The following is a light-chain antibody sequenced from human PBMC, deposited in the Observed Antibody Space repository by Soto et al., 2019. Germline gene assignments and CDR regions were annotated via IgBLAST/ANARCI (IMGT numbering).Light chain of an antibody. Sequence: QSALTQPASVSGSPGQSITISCTGTSSDVGSYKFVSWYQQHPGQAPKLMIYEGSKRPSGVSNRFSGSKSGNTASLTISGLQAEDEADYYCCSYAGSSTWVFGPGTKLTVL. CDR1: SSDVGSYKF. J-gene: IGLJ1*01. CDR3: CSYAGSSTWV. V-gene: IGLV2-23*01. CDR2: EGS.